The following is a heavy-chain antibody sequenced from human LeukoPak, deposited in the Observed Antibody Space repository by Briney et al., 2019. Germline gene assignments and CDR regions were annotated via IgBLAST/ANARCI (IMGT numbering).Heavy chain of an antibody. CDR1: GFTFSDYF. V-gene: IGHV3-11*04. D-gene: IGHD4-17*01. CDR3: ARDRGTVTTGAFDI. CDR2: ITDNGRKT. Sequence: PGGSLRLSCAASGFTFSDYFMGWIRQAPGKGLEWVSYITDNGRKTYYADSVKGRFTISRDNAKYSLYLQMNSLRAEDTAVYYCARDRGTVTTGAFDIWGQGTMVTVSS. J-gene: IGHJ3*02.